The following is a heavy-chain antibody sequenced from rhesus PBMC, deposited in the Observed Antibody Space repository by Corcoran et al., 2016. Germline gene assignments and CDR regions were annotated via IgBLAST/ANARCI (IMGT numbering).Heavy chain of an antibody. CDR3: ARAPLTVAATTDRFDV. CDR1: GGSISSNY. V-gene: IGHV4S11*01. J-gene: IGHJ5-1*01. D-gene: IGHD4-29*01. Sequence: QVQLQESGPGLVKPLETLSLTCAVSGGSISSNYWSWIRQAPGKGLEWIGYIYGSGSSTTTTPSLKGQVTLSVDTSKTQLSLKLSSVTAADTAVYYCARAPLTVAATTDRFDVWGPGVLVTVSS. CDR2: IYGSGSST.